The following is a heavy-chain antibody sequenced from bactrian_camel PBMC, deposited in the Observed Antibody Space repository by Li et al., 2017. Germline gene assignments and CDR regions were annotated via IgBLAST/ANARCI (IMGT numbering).Heavy chain of an antibody. D-gene: IGHD2*01. CDR2: VNPGGIT. V-gene: IGHV3S1*01. Sequence: HVQLVESGGGLVQPGGSLRLSCTASRFTFNNHYMAWVRQAPGKGLEWVSGVNPGGITYYADSVKGRFTISMEHAENTVALQMNSLKSEDTGLYYRASGRSPGAWFTGGYWGQGTQVTVS. CDR1: RFTFNNHY. J-gene: IGHJ6*01. CDR3: ASGRSPGAWFTGGY.